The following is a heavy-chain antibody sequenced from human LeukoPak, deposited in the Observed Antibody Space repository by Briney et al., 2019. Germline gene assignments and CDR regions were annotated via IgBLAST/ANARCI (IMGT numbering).Heavy chain of an antibody. D-gene: IGHD5-12*01. CDR2: INHSGST. Sequence: SETLSLTCAVYGGSFSGYYWSWIRQPPGKGREWIGEINHSGSTNYNPSLKSRVTISVDTSKNQFSLKLSSVTAADTAVYYCARDRNLRKLYYFDYWGQGTLVTVPS. CDR1: GGSFSGYY. CDR3: ARDRNLRKLYYFDY. V-gene: IGHV4-34*01. J-gene: IGHJ4*02.